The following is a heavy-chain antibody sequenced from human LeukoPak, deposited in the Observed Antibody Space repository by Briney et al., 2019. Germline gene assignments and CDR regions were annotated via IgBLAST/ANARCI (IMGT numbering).Heavy chain of an antibody. Sequence: SETLSLTRTVSGDSISSYYWSWLRQPPGKGLEWLGYIYYSGSTNYIPSLKSRVTISVDTSKNQFSLKLSSVTAADTAVYYCARGVTMVRGAHNWFDPWGQGTLVTVSS. CDR3: ARGVTMVRGAHNWFDP. CDR2: IYYSGST. V-gene: IGHV4-59*01. J-gene: IGHJ5*02. CDR1: GDSISSYY. D-gene: IGHD3-10*01.